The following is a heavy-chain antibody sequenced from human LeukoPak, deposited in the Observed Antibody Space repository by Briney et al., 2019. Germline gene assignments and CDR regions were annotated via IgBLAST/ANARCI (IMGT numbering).Heavy chain of an antibody. CDR3: AKDMGTTGTRSYAFDI. D-gene: IGHD1-1*01. CDR1: GFTFDDYA. J-gene: IGHJ3*02. CDR2: ISWNSGNI. Sequence: PGGSLRLSCAASGFTFDDYAMHWVRQAPGKGLEWVSGISWNSGNIGYADSVKGRFTISRDNAKNSPYLQMNSLRAEDTALYYCAKDMGTTGTRSYAFDIWGQGTMVTVSS. V-gene: IGHV3-9*01.